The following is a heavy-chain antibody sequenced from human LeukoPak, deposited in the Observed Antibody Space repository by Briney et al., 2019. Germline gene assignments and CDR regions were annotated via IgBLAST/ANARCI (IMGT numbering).Heavy chain of an antibody. CDR3: AKLGGLRCFDWLSNTFDY. Sequence: PGGTLRLSCAASGFTFSSYGMSWVRQAPGKGLEWVSAISGSGGSTYYADSVKGRFTISRDNSKNTLYLQMNSLRAEDTAVYYCAKLGGLRCFDWLSNTFDYWGQGTLVTVPS. CDR2: ISGSGGST. J-gene: IGHJ4*02. CDR1: GFTFSSYG. V-gene: IGHV3-23*01. D-gene: IGHD3-9*01.